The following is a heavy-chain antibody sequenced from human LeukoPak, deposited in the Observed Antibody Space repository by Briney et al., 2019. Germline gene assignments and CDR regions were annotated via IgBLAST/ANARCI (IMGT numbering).Heavy chain of an antibody. J-gene: IGHJ3*02. Sequence: PGGSLRLSCAASGFTFSDYYMSWIRQAPGKGLEWVSYISSSGSTIYYADSVKGRFTISRDNAKNSLYLQMNSLRAEDTAVYYCARVGRKQLDHAFDIWGQGTMVTVSS. V-gene: IGHV3-11*01. CDR1: GFTFSDYY. CDR2: ISSSGSTI. D-gene: IGHD6-6*01. CDR3: ARVGRKQLDHAFDI.